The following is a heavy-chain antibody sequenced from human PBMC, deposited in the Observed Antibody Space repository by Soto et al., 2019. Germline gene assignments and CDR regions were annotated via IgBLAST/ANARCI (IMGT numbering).Heavy chain of an antibody. CDR1: GGSLNNHY. Sequence: SETLSLTCTVSGGSLNNHYWTWIRQSPGKGLEWIGYVSSTGSTNYNPSLKSRVILSLDTSTSEVSLSLTSVTAADAAVYFCARFSPPRKSYDSNPGWFDPWGQGIMVTVSS. J-gene: IGHJ5*02. D-gene: IGHD3-22*01. CDR2: VSSTGST. CDR3: ARFSPPRKSYDSNPGWFDP. V-gene: IGHV4-59*11.